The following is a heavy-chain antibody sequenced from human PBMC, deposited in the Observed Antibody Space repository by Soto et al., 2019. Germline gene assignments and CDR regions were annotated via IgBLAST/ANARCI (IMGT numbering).Heavy chain of an antibody. V-gene: IGHV3-64*04. CDR3: ARDQLYYNDISGRPLNAFDV. CDR2: VSSHGGST. CDR1: GFTFSSYA. Sequence: PGGSLRLSCSASGFTFSSYAMHWVRQAPGKGLEYVSTVSSHGGSTYYADSVKGRFTISRDNAKNSLYLQMNSLRAEDTAVYYCARDQLYYNDISGRPLNAFDVWGQGTMVTVSS. J-gene: IGHJ3*01. D-gene: IGHD3-22*01.